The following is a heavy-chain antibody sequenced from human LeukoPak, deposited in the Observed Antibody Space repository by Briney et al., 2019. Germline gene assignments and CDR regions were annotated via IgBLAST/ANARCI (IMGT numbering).Heavy chain of an antibody. J-gene: IGHJ6*03. CDR2: INHSGST. V-gene: IGHV4-34*01. CDR1: GGSFSGYY. Sequence: SETLSLTCAVYGGSFSGYYWSWIRQPPGKGLEWIGEINHSGSTNYNPSLKSRVTISVDTSKNQFSLKLSSVTAADTAVYYCATRNYYYDYMDVWGKGTTVTISS. CDR3: ATRNYYYDYMDV.